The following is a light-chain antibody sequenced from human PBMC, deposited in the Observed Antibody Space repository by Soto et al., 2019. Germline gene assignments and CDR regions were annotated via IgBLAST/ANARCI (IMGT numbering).Light chain of an antibody. Sequence: DLQLTQSPSFLSASVGDRVTITCRASQGISSYLAWYQQKPGKAPKLLIYAASTLQSGVPSRFSGSGSGTESTLTISSLQPEDFATYYSQQLNSYPLTFGPGTKVDIK. CDR2: AAS. J-gene: IGKJ3*01. V-gene: IGKV1-9*01. CDR1: QGISSY. CDR3: QQLNSYPLT.